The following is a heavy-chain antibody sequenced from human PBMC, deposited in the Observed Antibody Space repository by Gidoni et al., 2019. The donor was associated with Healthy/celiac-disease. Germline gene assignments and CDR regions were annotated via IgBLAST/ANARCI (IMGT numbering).Heavy chain of an antibody. CDR3: TRAQLLWFGLYDY. J-gene: IGHJ4*02. Sequence: EVQLVESGGGLVQPGRSLRLSFTASGFTFGDYAMSWVRQAPGKGLEWVGFIRSKAYGGTTEYAASVKGRFTISRDDSKSIAYLQMNSLKTEDTAVYYCTRAQLLWFGLYDYWGQGTLVTVSS. D-gene: IGHD3-10*01. CDR2: IRSKAYGGTT. V-gene: IGHV3-49*04. CDR1: GFTFGDYA.